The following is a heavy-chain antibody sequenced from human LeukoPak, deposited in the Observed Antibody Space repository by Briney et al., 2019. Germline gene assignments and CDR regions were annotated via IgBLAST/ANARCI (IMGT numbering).Heavy chain of an antibody. Sequence: GGSLRLSCAASGFTFSSYSMNWVRQAPGKGLEWVSSISSSSSYIYYADSVRGRFTISRDNAKNCLYLQMNSLRAEDTAVYYCARDITMVRGVINWGQGTLVIVSS. D-gene: IGHD3-10*01. CDR3: ARDITMVRGVIN. CDR1: GFTFSSYS. V-gene: IGHV3-21*06. J-gene: IGHJ4*02. CDR2: ISSSSSYI.